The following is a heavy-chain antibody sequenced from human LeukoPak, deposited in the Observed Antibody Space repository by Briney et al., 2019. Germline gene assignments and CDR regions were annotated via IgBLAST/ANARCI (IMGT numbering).Heavy chain of an antibody. Sequence: GESLKISCKGSGYSFTNFWIGWVRQMPGQGLEWMGIIHPDNSETRYSPSFQGQVTVSVDKSISTAYLHWSSLKASDTAMYYCARRTNWHFDYWGQGTLVTVSS. J-gene: IGHJ4*02. CDR2: IHPDNSET. D-gene: IGHD7-27*01. CDR3: ARRTNWHFDY. V-gene: IGHV5-51*01. CDR1: GYSFTNFW.